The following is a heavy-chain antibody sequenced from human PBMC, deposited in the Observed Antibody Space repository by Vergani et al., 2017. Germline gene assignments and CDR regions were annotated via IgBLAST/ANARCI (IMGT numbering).Heavy chain of an antibody. CDR2: IYSTGST. Sequence: QVQLQESGPGLVKPSQTLSLTCSVSGDSISSGAYYWNWIRQHPGKGLEWIGYIYSTGSTHHNPSLRRRINMSVDTSNNQFSLKLNSVTAADTAMYYCARMESYDEGDAFRIGYFDSWGQGILVTVSS. D-gene: IGHD3-22*01. CDR1: GDSISSGAYY. J-gene: IGHJ4*02. V-gene: IGHV4-31*03. CDR3: ARMESYDEGDAFRIGYFDS.